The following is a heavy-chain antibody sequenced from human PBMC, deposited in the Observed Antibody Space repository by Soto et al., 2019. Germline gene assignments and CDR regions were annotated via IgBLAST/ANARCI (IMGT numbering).Heavy chain of an antibody. Sequence: SETLSLTCAVYGGSFSGYYWSWIRQPPGKGLEWIGEINHSGSTNYNPSLKSRVTISVDTSKNQFSLKLSSVTAVDTAVYYCARRNYDYVWGSPENWFDPWGQGTLVTVSS. CDR2: INHSGST. V-gene: IGHV4-34*01. J-gene: IGHJ5*02. D-gene: IGHD3-16*01. CDR3: ARRNYDYVWGSPENWFDP. CDR1: GGSFSGYY.